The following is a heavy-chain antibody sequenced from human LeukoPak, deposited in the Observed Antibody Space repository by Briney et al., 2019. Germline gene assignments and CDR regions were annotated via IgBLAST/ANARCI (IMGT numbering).Heavy chain of an antibody. J-gene: IGHJ5*02. Sequence: SETLSLTCTVSGDPINSYYWSWLRQPPGKGLEWIGYIYYSGSTNYNPSLKSRVTMSLDTSKNQFSLKLSSVTAADTAVYYCASWGKYCSSTSCFYNWFDPWGQGTLVTVSS. CDR1: GDPINSYY. D-gene: IGHD2-2*01. CDR3: ASWGKYCSSTSCFYNWFDP. V-gene: IGHV4-59*01. CDR2: IYYSGST.